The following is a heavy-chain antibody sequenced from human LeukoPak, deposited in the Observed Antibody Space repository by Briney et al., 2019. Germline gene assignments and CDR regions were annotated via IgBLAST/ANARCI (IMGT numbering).Heavy chain of an antibody. CDR2: ISGNGGST. D-gene: IGHD4-17*01. CDR3: ARDYADYVGYFFFDY. Sequence: PGGSLRLSCAASGFTFNSYAMTWVRQAPGKGLEWVSSISGNGGSTYYTDSVKGRFTISRDNSKNTLYLQMNSLRAEDTAVYYCARDYADYVGYFFFDYWGQGTLVTVSS. CDR1: GFTFNSYA. V-gene: IGHV3-23*01. J-gene: IGHJ4*02.